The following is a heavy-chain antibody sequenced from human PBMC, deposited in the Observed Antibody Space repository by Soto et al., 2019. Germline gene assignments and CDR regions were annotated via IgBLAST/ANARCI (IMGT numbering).Heavy chain of an antibody. CDR1: GDTFSTHT. V-gene: IGHV1-69*08. CDR3: ARDQHCSASTCFGYPDG. J-gene: IGHJ6*03. D-gene: IGHD3-22*01. Sequence: HVQLLQSGAEVKMPGSSAKVSCHASGDTFSTHTITWVRQAPGQGLEWVGRIIPLRGLTDYAQNFQSRVVISADKSSSTTYTAPSRMRSDYTALYYCARDQHCSASTCFGYPDGWGTGTSVTVSS. CDR2: IIPLRGLT.